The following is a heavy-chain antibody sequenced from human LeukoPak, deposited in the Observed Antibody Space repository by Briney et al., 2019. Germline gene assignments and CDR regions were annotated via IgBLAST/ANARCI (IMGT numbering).Heavy chain of an antibody. CDR1: GGSLSSFY. CDR3: ARGSYYYDSSGYY. J-gene: IGHJ4*02. CDR2: IYYSGST. V-gene: IGHV4-59*01. D-gene: IGHD3-22*01. Sequence: SETLSLTCTVSGGSLSSFYWSWIRQPPGKGLEWIGYIYYSGSTNYNPSLKSRVTISVDTSKDQFSLKLSSVTAADTAVYYCARGSYYYDSSGYYWGQGTLVTVSS.